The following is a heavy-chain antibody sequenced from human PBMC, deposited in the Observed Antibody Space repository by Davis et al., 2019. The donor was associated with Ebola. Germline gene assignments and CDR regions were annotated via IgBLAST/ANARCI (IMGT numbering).Heavy chain of an antibody. D-gene: IGHD2-15*01. CDR3: ARGPPEDVVVVVVAADY. CDR1: GFTFSSYW. V-gene: IGHV3-7*01. CDR2: IKQDGSEK. J-gene: IGHJ4*02. Sequence: PGGSLRLSCAASGFTFSSYWMSWVRQAPGKGLEWVANIKQDGSEKYYVDSVKGRITISRYNAKNSLYLQMNSLRAEDTAVYYCARGPPEDVVVVVVAADYWGQGTLVTVSS.